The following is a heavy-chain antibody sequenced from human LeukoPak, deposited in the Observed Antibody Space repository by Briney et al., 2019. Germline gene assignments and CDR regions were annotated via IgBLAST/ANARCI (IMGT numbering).Heavy chain of an antibody. V-gene: IGHV3-23*01. Sequence: GGSLRLSCAASGFTFSSYAMSWVRQAPGKGLEWVSAISGSGGSTYYADSVKGRFTISRDNSKNTLYLQMNSLRAEDTAVYYCVKGRYGVVYYFDYWGQGTLVTVSS. CDR1: GFTFSSYA. CDR3: VKGRYGVVYYFDY. D-gene: IGHD3-10*01. CDR2: ISGSGGST. J-gene: IGHJ4*02.